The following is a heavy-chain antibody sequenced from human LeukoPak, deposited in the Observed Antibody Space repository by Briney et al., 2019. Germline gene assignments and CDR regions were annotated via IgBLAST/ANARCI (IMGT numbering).Heavy chain of an antibody. D-gene: IGHD6-13*01. CDR3: ARGAESSSWSLDY. V-gene: IGHV4-34*01. CDR1: AFTFSIYA. Sequence: PGGSLRLSCIACAFTFSIYAMSWVRQPPGKGLEWIGEISHRGTTNYNPSLKSRVTMSVDTSKNQFSLKLSSVTAADTAVYYCARGAESSSWSLDYWGQGTLVTVSS. J-gene: IGHJ4*02. CDR2: ISHRGTT.